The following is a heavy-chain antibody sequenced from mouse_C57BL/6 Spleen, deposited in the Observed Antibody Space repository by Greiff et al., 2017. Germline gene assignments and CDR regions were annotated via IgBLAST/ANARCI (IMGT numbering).Heavy chain of an antibody. Sequence: VQLQQPGAELVMPGASVKLSCKASGYTFTSYWMHWVKQRPGQGLEWIGEIDPSDSYTNYNQKFKGKSTLTVDKSSSTAYMQLSSLTSEDSAVYYCARSDYGRGNSFGYWGQGTTLTVSS. CDR1: GYTFTSYW. CDR2: IDPSDSYT. V-gene: IGHV1-69*01. J-gene: IGHJ2*01. D-gene: IGHD1-1*01. CDR3: ARSDYGRGNSFGY.